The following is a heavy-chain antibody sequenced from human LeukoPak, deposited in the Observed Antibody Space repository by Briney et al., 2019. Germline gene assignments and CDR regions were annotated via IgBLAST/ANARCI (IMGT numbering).Heavy chain of an antibody. V-gene: IGHV3-74*01. CDR1: GFSFSYYW. CDR2: ISNDGSGT. J-gene: IGHJ4*02. D-gene: IGHD4-23*01. CDR3: ARDMDEDYSGNTLDY. Sequence: TGGSLRLSCAASGFSFSYYWMHWVRQAPGKGLVWVSRISNDGSGTSHADSVQGRFTISRDNAKNTLYLQMNSLRVEDTAVYYCARDMDEDYSGNTLDYWGRGTLVTVSS.